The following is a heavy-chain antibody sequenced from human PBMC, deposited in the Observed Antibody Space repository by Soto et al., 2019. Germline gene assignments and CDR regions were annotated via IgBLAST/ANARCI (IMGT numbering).Heavy chain of an antibody. CDR3: ARNVEYRFDY. D-gene: IGHD2-15*01. CDR1: GFSFSTYP. CDR2: IFAGGDT. J-gene: IGHJ4*02. Sequence: GGSLRLSCAASGFSFSTYPMNWVRQAPGKGPEWVSVIFAGGDTYYADAVKGRFTISRDNPKNTLYLQMNSLRAEDTAVYYCARNVEYRFDYWGQGSLVTVSS. V-gene: IGHV3-66*01.